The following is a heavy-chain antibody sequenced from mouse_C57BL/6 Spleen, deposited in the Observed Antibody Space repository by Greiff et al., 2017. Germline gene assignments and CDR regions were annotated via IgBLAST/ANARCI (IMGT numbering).Heavy chain of an antibody. D-gene: IGHD2-1*01. J-gene: IGHJ3*01. Sequence: DVKLVESGGGLVKPGGSLKLSCAASGFTFSSYAMSWVRQTPEKRLEWVATISDGGSYTYYPDNVKGRFPISRDNAKNNLYLQMSHLKSEDTAMXYCARGYYGNSAWFADWGQGTLVTVSA. CDR3: ARGYYGNSAWFAD. CDR1: GFTFSSYA. CDR2: ISDGGSYT. V-gene: IGHV5-4*03.